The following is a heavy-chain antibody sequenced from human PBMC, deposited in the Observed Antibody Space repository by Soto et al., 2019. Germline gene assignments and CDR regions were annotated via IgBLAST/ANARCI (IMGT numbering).Heavy chain of an antibody. D-gene: IGHD3-22*01. J-gene: IGHJ5*01. CDR2: IHYRGSI. V-gene: IGHV4-39*01. CDR1: RGSVSSSSYC. Sequence: NPSETLSLTCTVSRGSVSSSSYCWGWIRQPPGKGLEWIGTIHYRGSIYYNPSLKSRVTISVDTSKNQFSLKLASATAAGTAVYYCGRHLNPNYYASSGYAVDSWGHGTLVTVSS. CDR3: GRHLNPNYYASSGYAVDS.